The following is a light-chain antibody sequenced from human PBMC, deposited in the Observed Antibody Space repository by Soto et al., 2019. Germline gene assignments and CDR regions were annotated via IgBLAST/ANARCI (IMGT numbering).Light chain of an antibody. Sequence: DIQMTQSPSSLSASVGDRVTITCRASQGISTYLNWYQQKPGKAPKLLIYAPSSLQSGVPSRFSGSGSETDFTLTISSLQPEDFATYSCQQSYSTTWTFGQGTKVEIK. CDR2: APS. CDR1: QGISTY. CDR3: QQSYSTTWT. J-gene: IGKJ1*01. V-gene: IGKV1-39*01.